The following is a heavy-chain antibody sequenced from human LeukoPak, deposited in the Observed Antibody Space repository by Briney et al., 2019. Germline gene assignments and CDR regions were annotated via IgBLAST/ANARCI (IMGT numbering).Heavy chain of an antibody. CDR2: ITAYNGNT. J-gene: IGHJ6*04. CDR1: GYGFTICG. D-gene: IGHD6-13*01. V-gene: IGHV1-18*01. CDR3: ARVPIAASGEFSYMYV. Sequence: GAAGKLSCSCSGYGFTICGNSWVWDPPAQGQELVWVITAYNGNTYYAQKLKDRSTMSTDTSTSTTNMDLRSLRSDNTDVYSCARVPIAASGEFSYMYVWGKGTPVTVSS.